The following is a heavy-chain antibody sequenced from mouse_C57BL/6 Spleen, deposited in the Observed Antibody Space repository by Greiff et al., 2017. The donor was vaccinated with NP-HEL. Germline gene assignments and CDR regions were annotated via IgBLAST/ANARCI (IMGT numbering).Heavy chain of an antibody. CDR2: INPNNGGT. J-gene: IGHJ3*01. CDR1: GYTFTDYN. V-gene: IGHV1-22*01. Sequence: VQLQQSGPELVKPGASVKMSCKASGYTFTDYNMHWVKQSHGKSLEWIGYINPNNGGTSYNQKFKGKATLTVNKSSSTAYMELRSLTSEDSAVYYCARRSDSSGPFAYWGQGTLVTVSA. D-gene: IGHD3-2*02. CDR3: ARRSDSSGPFAY.